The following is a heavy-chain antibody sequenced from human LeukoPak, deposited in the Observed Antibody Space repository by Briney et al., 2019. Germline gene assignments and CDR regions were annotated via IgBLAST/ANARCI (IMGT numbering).Heavy chain of an antibody. CDR1: GGSISSYY. CDR2: INHSGST. CDR3: ARVDSSGYYFH. D-gene: IGHD3-22*01. J-gene: IGHJ4*02. V-gene: IGHV4-34*09. Sequence: SETLSLTCTVSGGSISSYYWSWIRQPPGKGLEWIGEINHSGSTNYNPSLKSRVTISVDTSKNQFSLKLSSVTAADTAVYYCARVDSSGYYFHWGQGTLVTVSS.